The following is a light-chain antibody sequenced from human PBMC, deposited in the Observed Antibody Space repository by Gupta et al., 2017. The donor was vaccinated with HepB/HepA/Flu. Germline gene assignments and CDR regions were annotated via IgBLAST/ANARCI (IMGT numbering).Light chain of an antibody. CDR1: QSLLHSDGYNY. V-gene: IGKV2-28*01. J-gene: IGKJ3*01. CDR2: LGS. CDR3: MQILQSPLT. Sequence: DIVMTQSPLSLPVTPGEPASISCRSSQSLLHSDGYNYLDWYLQKPGQSPQLLIYLGSSRASGVPDRFSGSGSGTDFTLKISRVEAADFGIYYCMQILQSPLTFGPGTKVDFK.